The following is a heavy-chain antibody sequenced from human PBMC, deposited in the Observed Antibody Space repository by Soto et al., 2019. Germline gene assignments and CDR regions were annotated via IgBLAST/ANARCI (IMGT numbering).Heavy chain of an antibody. CDR2: ISGSGGST. J-gene: IGHJ6*02. V-gene: IGHV3-23*01. CDR3: VRSSWYVDGAGDHHYYYYGMDV. D-gene: IGHD6-13*01. Sequence: EVQLLGSGGGLVQPRGSLSVSWAASGFTFRSYAMSWVRQAPGKGLEWVSAISGSGGSTYYADSVKGRFTISRDNSKNTLYLQMNSLRAEDTAVYYCVRSSWYVDGAGDHHYYYYGMDVWGQGTTVTVSS. CDR1: GFTFRSYA.